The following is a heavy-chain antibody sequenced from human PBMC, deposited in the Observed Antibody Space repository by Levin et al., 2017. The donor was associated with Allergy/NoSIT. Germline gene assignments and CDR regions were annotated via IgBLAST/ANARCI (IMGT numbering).Heavy chain of an antibody. CDR1: GYTFTSYY. CDR2: INPSGGST. Sequence: GESLKISCKASGYTFTSYYMHWVRQAPGQGLEWMGIINPSGGSTSYAQKFQGRVTMTRDTSTSTVYMELSSLRSEDTAVYYCARDSSSWYQTAQTFYFDYWGQGTLVTVSS. V-gene: IGHV1-46*01. J-gene: IGHJ4*02. D-gene: IGHD6-13*01. CDR3: ARDSSSWYQTAQTFYFDY.